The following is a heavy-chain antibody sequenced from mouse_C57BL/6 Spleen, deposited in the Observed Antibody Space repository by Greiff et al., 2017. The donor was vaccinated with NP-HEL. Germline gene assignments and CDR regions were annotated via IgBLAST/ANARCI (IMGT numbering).Heavy chain of an antibody. CDR2: VYPYNGGT. D-gene: IGHD1-1*01. V-gene: IGHV1-36*01. CDR3: ARGYGSSYEYFDV. Sequence: VHVKQSGPVLVKPGPSVKISCKASGFTFTDYYMHWVKQSHGKSLEWIGLVYPYNGGTSYNQKFKGKATLTVDTSSSTAYMELNSLTSEDSAVYYCARGYGSSYEYFDVWGTGTTVTVSS. CDR1: GFTFTDYY. J-gene: IGHJ1*03.